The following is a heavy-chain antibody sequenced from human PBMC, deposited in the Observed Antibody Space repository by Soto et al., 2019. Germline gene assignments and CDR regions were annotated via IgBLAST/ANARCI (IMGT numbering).Heavy chain of an antibody. Sequence: QVQLVDSGGGVVQPEMSLRLSCAASGFIFKNYGMHWVRQAPGKGLEWVTFISNDGSTKYYADSVKGRFTISRDNSKNTLYLQMNSLKPEDTAVYYCANVPLRPTTIDYWGQGTLVTVSS. J-gene: IGHJ4*02. CDR1: GFIFKNYG. D-gene: IGHD3-16*01. V-gene: IGHV3-30*18. CDR3: ANVPLRPTTIDY. CDR2: ISNDGSTK.